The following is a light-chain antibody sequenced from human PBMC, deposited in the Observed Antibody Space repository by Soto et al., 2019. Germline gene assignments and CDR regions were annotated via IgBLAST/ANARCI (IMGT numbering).Light chain of an antibody. V-gene: IGLV2-23*01. Sequence: QSVLTQPASVSGSPGQSITISCTGTSSDVGSYNLVSWYQQHPGKAPKLMIYEGSKRPSGVSNRFSGSKSGNPASLTISGLQAEDEADYYCCSYAGSSTLVVFGGGTKLTVL. CDR3: CSYAGSSTLVV. J-gene: IGLJ2*01. CDR2: EGS. CDR1: SSDVGSYNL.